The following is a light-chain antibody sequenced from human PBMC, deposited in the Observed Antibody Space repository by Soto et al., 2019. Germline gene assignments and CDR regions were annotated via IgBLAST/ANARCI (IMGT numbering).Light chain of an antibody. V-gene: IGKV3-20*01. Sequence: EIVLTQSPGTLSLSPGERATLSCRASQSVGSSFLAWYQQKPGQAPRLLIYGASSRATGIPDRFSGSGSGTDLTLNISRLEPEDFAVYFCQQYSGSPFTFGQGTKLEIK. CDR2: GAS. J-gene: IGKJ2*01. CDR1: QSVGSSF. CDR3: QQYSGSPFT.